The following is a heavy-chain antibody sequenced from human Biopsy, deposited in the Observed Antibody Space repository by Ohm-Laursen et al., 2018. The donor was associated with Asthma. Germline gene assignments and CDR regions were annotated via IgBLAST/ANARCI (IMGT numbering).Heavy chain of an antibody. V-gene: IGHV4-4*02. CDR1: GDSISSNSW. CDR3: ARAIGTGDWYFDV. D-gene: IGHD1-1*01. Sequence: TLSLTCAVSGDSISSNSWWTWVRQSPGRGLEWIGEIYYSGSTNYHPSLKGRVTISVAKSKSQFSLRLTSVTAADTAVYYCARAIGTGDWYFDVWGRGTLVTVSS. CDR2: IYYSGST. J-gene: IGHJ2*01.